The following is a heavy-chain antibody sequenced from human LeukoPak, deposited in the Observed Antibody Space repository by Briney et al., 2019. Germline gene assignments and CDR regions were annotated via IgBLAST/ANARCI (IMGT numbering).Heavy chain of an antibody. CDR1: GFTFSSYS. CDR3: ASNWNDRGPRDY. V-gene: IGHV3-21*01. J-gene: IGHJ4*02. D-gene: IGHD1-20*01. CDR2: ISSSSSYI. Sequence: GGSLRLSCAASGFTFSSYSMNWVRQAPGKGLEWVSSISSSSSYIYYADSVKGRFTISRDNAKNSLYLQMSSLRAEDTAVYYCASNWNDRGPRDYWGQGTLVTVSS.